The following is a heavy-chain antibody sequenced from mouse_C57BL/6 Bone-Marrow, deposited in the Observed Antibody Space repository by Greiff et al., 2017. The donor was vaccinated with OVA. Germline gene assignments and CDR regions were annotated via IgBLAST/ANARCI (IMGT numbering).Heavy chain of an antibody. J-gene: IGHJ1*03. D-gene: IGHD2-2*01. CDR3: ARDGYDGDWYFDV. CDR2: ILPGSGST. CDR1: GYTFTGYW. Sequence: QVQLQQSGAELLKPGASVKLSCKATGYTFTGYWIEWVKQRPGHGLEWIGEILPGSGSTNHNEKFKGKATFTADTSSNTAYMQLSSLTTEDSAIYYCARDGYDGDWYFDVWGTGTTVTVSS. V-gene: IGHV1-9*01.